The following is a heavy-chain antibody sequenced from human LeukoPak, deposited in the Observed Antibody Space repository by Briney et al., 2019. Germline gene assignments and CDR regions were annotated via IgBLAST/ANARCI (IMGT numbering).Heavy chain of an antibody. CDR1: GFTVSDAW. CDR2: IKSKTEGGTT. Sequence: PGGSLRLSCAASGFTVSDAWMSWVRQAPGKGLEWVGRIKSKTEGGTTEYAAPVKGRFTISRDDSKNTLYMEMNSLKIEDTGVYYCSKDLRWELQYDYWGQGTLVTVSS. CDR3: SKDLRWELQYDY. D-gene: IGHD2-15*01. V-gene: IGHV3-15*01. J-gene: IGHJ4*02.